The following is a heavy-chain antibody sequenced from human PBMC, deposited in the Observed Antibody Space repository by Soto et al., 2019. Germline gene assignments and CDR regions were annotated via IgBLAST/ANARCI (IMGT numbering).Heavy chain of an antibody. CDR2: INPKSGGT. J-gene: IGHJ6*02. D-gene: IGHD5-12*01. V-gene: IGHV1-2*02. CDR1: GYTFTDYY. Sequence: QVQLVQSGAEVKKPGASVKVSCKTSGYTFTDYYMHWVRQAPGQGLEWMGWINPKSGGTNFAQKFQGRVTMTGDTAISTAYMELSRMKSDDTDVYYCARVRIVATIIYYYAMDVWGQGTTVTVSS. CDR3: ARVRIVATIIYYYAMDV.